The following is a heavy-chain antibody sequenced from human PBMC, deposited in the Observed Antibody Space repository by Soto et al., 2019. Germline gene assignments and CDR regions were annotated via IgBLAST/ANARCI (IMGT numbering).Heavy chain of an antibody. CDR1: GGSISSGGYY. Sequence: QVQLQESGPGLVKPSQTLSLTCTVSGGSISSGGYYWSWIRQHPGKGLEWIGYIYYSGSTYYNPSLQSRVTISVDTSKNQFSLKLSSVTAADTAVYYCAREDSSSPRGNWFDPWGQGTLVTVSS. D-gene: IGHD6-6*01. J-gene: IGHJ5*02. CDR3: AREDSSSPRGNWFDP. V-gene: IGHV4-31*03. CDR2: IYYSGST.